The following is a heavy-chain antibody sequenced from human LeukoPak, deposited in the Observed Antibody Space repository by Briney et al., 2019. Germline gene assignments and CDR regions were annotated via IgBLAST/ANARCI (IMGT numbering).Heavy chain of an antibody. J-gene: IGHJ4*02. Sequence: GGSLRLSCAASGFTVSSNYMSWVRQAPGKGLEWVSVIYSGGSTYYADSVKGRFTISRDNSKNTLYLQMNSLRAEDTAVYYCRSGYSKDSPRDSYFDHWGQGTLVTVSS. CDR1: GFTVSSNY. D-gene: IGHD3-3*01. CDR2: IYSGGST. V-gene: IGHV3-53*01. CDR3: RSGYSKDSPRDSYFDH.